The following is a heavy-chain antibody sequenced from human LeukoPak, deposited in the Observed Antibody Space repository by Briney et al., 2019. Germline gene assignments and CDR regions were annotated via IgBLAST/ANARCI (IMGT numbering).Heavy chain of an antibody. CDR3: AELGITMIGGV. V-gene: IGHV3-21*01. J-gene: IGHJ6*04. CDR2: ISSSSSYI. CDR1: GLTFSSYS. D-gene: IGHD3-10*02. Sequence: KSGGSLRLSCAASGLTFSSYSMNWVRQAPGKGLEWVSSISSSSSYIYYADSVKGRFTISRDNAKNSLYLQMNSLRAEDTAVYYCAELGITMIGGVWGKGTTVTISS.